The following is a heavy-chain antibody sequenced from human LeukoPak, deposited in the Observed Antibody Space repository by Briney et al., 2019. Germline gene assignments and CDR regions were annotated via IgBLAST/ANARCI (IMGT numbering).Heavy chain of an antibody. CDR3: AREAAAAHPDY. D-gene: IGHD6-13*01. V-gene: IGHV3-7*05. CDR2: IKQDGSEK. CDR1: GFIFSSYW. J-gene: IGHJ4*02. Sequence: GGSLRLSCAASGFIFSSYWMSWVRQAPGKGLEWVANIKQDGSEKYYVDSVKGRFTISRDNAKNPLYLQMNSLRAEDTAVYYCAREAAAAHPDYWGQGTLVVVSA.